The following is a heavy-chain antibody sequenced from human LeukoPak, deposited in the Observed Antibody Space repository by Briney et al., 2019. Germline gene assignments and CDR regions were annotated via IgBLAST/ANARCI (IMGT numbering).Heavy chain of an antibody. V-gene: IGHV3-48*03. CDR2: ISSSGSTI. CDR1: GFTFSSYE. D-gene: IGHD4-23*01. CDR3: AREPDYGGNL. J-gene: IGHJ4*02. Sequence: RGSLRLSCAASGFTFSSYEMNWVRQAPGKGLEWVSYISSSGSTIYYADSVKGRFTISRDNAKNSLYLQMNSLRAEDTAVYYCAREPDYGGNLGGQGTLVTVSS.